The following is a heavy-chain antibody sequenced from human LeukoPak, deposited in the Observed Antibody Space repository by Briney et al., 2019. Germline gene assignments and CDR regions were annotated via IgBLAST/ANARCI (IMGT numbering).Heavy chain of an antibody. CDR1: GFTYHDFA. CDR3: VKSGGYYYMDA. J-gene: IGHJ6*03. CDR2: ISWNSDNI. D-gene: IGHD3-16*01. Sequence: GGSLILSCAASGFTYHDFAMHWVRQAPGKGLEWVAAISWNSDNIDYADSVKGRFTIYRDNDMNSLYLEMASLRVEDSALYYCVKSGGYYYMDAWGKGTPVTVSS. V-gene: IGHV3-9*01.